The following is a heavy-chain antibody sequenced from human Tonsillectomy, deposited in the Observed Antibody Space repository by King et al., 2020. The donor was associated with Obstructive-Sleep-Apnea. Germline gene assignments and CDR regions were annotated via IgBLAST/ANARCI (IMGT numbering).Heavy chain of an antibody. J-gene: IGHJ5*02. D-gene: IGHD3-9*01. Sequence: HVQLQQWGAGLLKPSETLSLTCAVYGGAFSVYYWTSIRQPPGRGLEWIVEIKSIGSTNHNPALKRRGTISVYTSKKQFSLRLNSVTASDTAVYYCARGGSGRYFVSNWFDPWGQETLVTVSS. CDR3: ARGGSGRYFVSNWFDP. CDR1: GGAFSVYY. CDR2: IKSIGST. V-gene: IGHV4-34*01.